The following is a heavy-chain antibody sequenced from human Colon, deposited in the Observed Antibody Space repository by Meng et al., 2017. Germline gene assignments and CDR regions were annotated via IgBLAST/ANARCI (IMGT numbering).Heavy chain of an antibody. Sequence: QVQLVQSGAEVKKPWASVKVSCMASGYTFTNHHMHWVRQAPGQGPEWMGIITPSNGDTGYAQKFQGRVSMTRDTSTSTVYMELSGLTSEDTAMYYCAREGAASARFFDKWGQGTLVTVSS. V-gene: IGHV1-46*01. CDR1: GYTFTNHH. J-gene: IGHJ4*02. D-gene: IGHD6-6*01. CDR2: ITPSNGDT. CDR3: AREGAASARFFDK.